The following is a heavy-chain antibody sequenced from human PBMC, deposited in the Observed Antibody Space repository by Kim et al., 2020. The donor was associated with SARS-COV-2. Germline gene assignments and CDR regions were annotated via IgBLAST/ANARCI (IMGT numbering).Heavy chain of an antibody. Sequence: ASVKVSCKTSGYTFTNYYIHWLRQAPGQGFEWMAIVNPSGGSTSYAQKLQDRIIVTRDMSTTTVYMDLSSLTSEDTAVYYCARNYRRGYYY. CDR1: GYTFTNYY. V-gene: IGHV1-46*01. J-gene: IGHJ6*01. CDR3: ARNYRRGYYY. D-gene: IGHD3-16*02. CDR2: VNPSGGST.